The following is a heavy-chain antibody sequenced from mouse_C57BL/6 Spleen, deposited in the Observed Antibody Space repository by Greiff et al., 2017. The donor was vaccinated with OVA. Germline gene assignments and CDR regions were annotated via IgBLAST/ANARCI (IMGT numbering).Heavy chain of an antibody. CDR3: TRDPFDY. CDR2: ISSGGDYI. J-gene: IGHJ2*01. V-gene: IGHV5-9-1*02. CDR1: GFTFSSYA. Sequence: EVKLMESGAGLVKPGGSLKLSCAASGFTFSSYAMSWVRQTPEKRLEWVAYISSGGDYIYYADTVKGRFTISRDNARNTLYLQMSSLKSEDTAMYYCTRDPFDYWGQGTTLTVSS.